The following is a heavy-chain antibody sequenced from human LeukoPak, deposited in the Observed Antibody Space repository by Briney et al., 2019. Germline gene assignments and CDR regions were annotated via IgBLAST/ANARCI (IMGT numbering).Heavy chain of an antibody. CDR1: GGSISSSSYY. CDR3: AREIAVAGTSVYMDV. CDR2: IYYSGST. D-gene: IGHD6-19*01. J-gene: IGHJ6*03. Sequence: SETLSLTCTVSGGSISSSSYYWGWIRQPPGKGLEWIGSIYYSGSTYYNPSLKSRVTISVDTSKNQFSLKLSSVTAADTAVYYCAREIAVAGTSVYMDVWGKGTTVTVSS. V-gene: IGHV4-39*07.